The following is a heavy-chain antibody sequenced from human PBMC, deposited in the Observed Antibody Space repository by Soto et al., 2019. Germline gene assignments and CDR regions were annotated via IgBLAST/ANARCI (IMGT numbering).Heavy chain of an antibody. CDR2: ISYGGGTT. CDR3: AKNQGYNDNTTGTKFDY. Sequence: PGGSLRLSCAASEFTFSNYAMSWVRQAPGKGLEWVSAISYGGGTTYYADSVKGRFTISRDNSKNTLYLQMNSLRAEDTAVYYCAKNQGYNDNTTGTKFDYWGQGTLVTVSS. V-gene: IGHV3-23*01. CDR1: EFTFSNYA. D-gene: IGHD3-9*01. J-gene: IGHJ4*02.